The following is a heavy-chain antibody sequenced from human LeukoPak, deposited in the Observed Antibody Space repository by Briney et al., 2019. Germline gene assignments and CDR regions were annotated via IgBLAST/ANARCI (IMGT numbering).Heavy chain of an antibody. D-gene: IGHD2-2*01. V-gene: IGHV3-9*01. CDR2: ISWNSGSI. J-gene: IGHJ4*02. Sequence: PGGSLRLSCAASGFTFDDYAMHWVRQAPGKGLEWVSGISWNSGSIGYADSVKGRFTISRDNAKNSLYLQMSSLRAEDTALYYCAKGYCSSTSCYFDYWGQGTLVTVSS. CDR3: AKGYCSSTSCYFDY. CDR1: GFTFDDYA.